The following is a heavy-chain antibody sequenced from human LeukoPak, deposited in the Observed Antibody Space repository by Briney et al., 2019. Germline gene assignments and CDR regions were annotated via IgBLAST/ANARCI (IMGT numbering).Heavy chain of an antibody. CDR1: GGTFSSYT. D-gene: IGHD4-11*01. CDR2: IIPILGIA. J-gene: IGHJ6*02. Sequence: SVKVSCKASGGTFSSYTISWVRQAPGQGLEWMGKIIPILGIANYAQKFQGRVTITADKSTSTAYMELSSLRSEDTAVYYCARYPRTTVTRGYYGMDVWGQGTTVTVSS. V-gene: IGHV1-69*02. CDR3: ARYPRTTVTRGYYGMDV.